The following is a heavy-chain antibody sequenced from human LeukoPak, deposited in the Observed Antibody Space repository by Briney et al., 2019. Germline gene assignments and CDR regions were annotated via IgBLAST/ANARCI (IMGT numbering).Heavy chain of an antibody. CDR1: GGSISSYY. J-gene: IGHJ4*02. V-gene: IGHV4-59*01. Sequence: PSETLSLTCTVSGGSISSYYWSWIRQPPGKGLEWIGYIYYSGSTNYNPSLKSRVTISVDTSKNQFSLKLSSVTAADTAVYYCAGSFRYCSSTSCSQTDYWGQGTLVTVSS. CDR3: AGSFRYCSSTSCSQTDY. CDR2: IYYSGST. D-gene: IGHD2-2*01.